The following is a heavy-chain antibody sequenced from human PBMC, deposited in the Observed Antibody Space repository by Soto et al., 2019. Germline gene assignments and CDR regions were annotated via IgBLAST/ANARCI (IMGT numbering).Heavy chain of an antibody. CDR3: ARGGGYCSGGSCYLLVNWFDP. J-gene: IGHJ5*02. D-gene: IGHD2-15*01. V-gene: IGHV6-1*01. CDR2: TYYRSKWYN. Sequence: PSQTLSLTCAISGDSVSSNSAAWNWIRQSPSRGLEWLGRTYYRSKWYNDYAVSVKSRITINPDTSKNQFSLQLNSVTPEDTAVYYCARGGGYCSGGSCYLLVNWFDPWGQGTLVTVSS. CDR1: GDSVSSNSAA.